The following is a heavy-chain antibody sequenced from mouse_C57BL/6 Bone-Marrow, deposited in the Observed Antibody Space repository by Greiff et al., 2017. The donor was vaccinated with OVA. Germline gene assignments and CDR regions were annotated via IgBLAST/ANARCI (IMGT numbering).Heavy chain of an antibody. Sequence: DVHLVQSGGGLVKPGGSLKLSCAASGFTFSDYGMHWVRQAPERGLEWVVYISSGSSTIYYADTVKGRFTIPRDNATNTLILKMTRLRSEDTAMYYCARPNSSGYYYAMDYWGQGTSVTVSS. CDR1: GFTFSDYG. CDR3: ARPNSSGYYYAMDY. D-gene: IGHD3-2*02. J-gene: IGHJ4*01. V-gene: IGHV5-17*01. CDR2: ISSGSSTI.